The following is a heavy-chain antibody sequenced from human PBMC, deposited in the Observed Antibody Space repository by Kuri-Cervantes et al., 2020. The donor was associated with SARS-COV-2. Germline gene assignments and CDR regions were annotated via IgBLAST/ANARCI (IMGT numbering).Heavy chain of an antibody. CDR3: ARARHVLRFLEWTRSPFDY. J-gene: IGHJ4*02. CDR1: GGSFSGYY. CDR2: VNHSGST. Sequence: SETLSLTCAVYGGSFSGYYWNWIRQPPGKGLEWIGEVNHSGSTNYNPSLKSRVTISVDTSKNQFSLKLSSVTAADTAVYYCARARHVLRFLEWTRSPFDYWGQGTLVTVSS. D-gene: IGHD3-3*01. V-gene: IGHV4-34*01.